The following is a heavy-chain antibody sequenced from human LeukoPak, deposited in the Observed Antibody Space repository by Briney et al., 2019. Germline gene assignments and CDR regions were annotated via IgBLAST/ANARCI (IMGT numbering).Heavy chain of an antibody. Sequence: GGSLRLSCEVSGFTFSSYWMNWVSQAPGKGLEWVANIKQDGSDKYYVDSVKGRFTISRDNAKNSLYLQMNSLRAEDTAVYYCAIIPRAAAGPSARSPFHYWGQGTLVTVSS. J-gene: IGHJ4*02. D-gene: IGHD6-13*01. V-gene: IGHV3-7*01. CDR2: IKQDGSDK. CDR1: GFTFSSYW. CDR3: AIIPRAAAGPSARSPFHY.